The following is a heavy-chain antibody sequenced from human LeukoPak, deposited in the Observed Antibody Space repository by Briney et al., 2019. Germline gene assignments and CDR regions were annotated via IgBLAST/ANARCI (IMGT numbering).Heavy chain of an antibody. V-gene: IGHV3-23*01. Sequence: GGSLRLSCAASGFTFDSYAMGWVRRAPGRGLEWVSAISGSATGTYYADSVKGRFTISRDNSKKTLHLQMNSLRAEDTAIYYCAKSGEYSSSSAPYNHFDYWGQGTLVTVSS. J-gene: IGHJ4*02. D-gene: IGHD6-6*01. CDR3: AKSGEYSSSSAPYNHFDY. CDR1: GFTFDSYA. CDR2: ISGSATGT.